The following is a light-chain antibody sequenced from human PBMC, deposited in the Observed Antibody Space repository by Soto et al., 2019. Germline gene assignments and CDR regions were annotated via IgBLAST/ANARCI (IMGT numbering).Light chain of an antibody. J-gene: IGKJ1*01. Sequence: EIVLTQSPGTLSLSPGERATLSCRASQSVSSDYLAWYQQKPGQSPRLLIYGASNRASGIPDRFSGSGSGTDFTLTVSRLDPEDFAVYYCQQYDNSPQTFGQGTKVDIK. CDR1: QSVSSDY. CDR3: QQYDNSPQT. V-gene: IGKV3-20*01. CDR2: GAS.